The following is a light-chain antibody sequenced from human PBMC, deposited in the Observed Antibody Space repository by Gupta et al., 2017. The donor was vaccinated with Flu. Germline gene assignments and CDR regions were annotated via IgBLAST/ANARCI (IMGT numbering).Light chain of an antibody. Sequence: DIQMTQSPPSLSASVGDRVTITCRARQSISSYLNWYQQKPGKAPKLLIYAASSLQSGVPSRFSGSGSGTDFTLTISRLQPEDFATYYCQQSYSTPRTFGQGTKVEIK. CDR2: AAS. CDR1: QSISSY. J-gene: IGKJ1*01. V-gene: IGKV1-39*01. CDR3: QQSYSTPRT.